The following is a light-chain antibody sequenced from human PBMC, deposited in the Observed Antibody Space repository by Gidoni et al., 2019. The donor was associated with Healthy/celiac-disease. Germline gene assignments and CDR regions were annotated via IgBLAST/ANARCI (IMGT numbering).Light chain of an antibody. Sequence: EIVLTQYPGTLSLTPGERATLSCRASQRVSSRYLAWYQQKPGQAPRLLIYGASSRATGIPDRFSGSGSGTDFTLTISRLEPEDFAVYYCQQYGSSPWYTFGQGTKLEIK. V-gene: IGKV3-20*01. CDR3: QQYGSSPWYT. J-gene: IGKJ2*01. CDR2: GAS. CDR1: QRVSSRY.